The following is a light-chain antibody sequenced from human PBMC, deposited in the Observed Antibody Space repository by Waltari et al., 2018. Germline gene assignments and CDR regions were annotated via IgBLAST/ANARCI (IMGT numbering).Light chain of an antibody. CDR2: GAS. V-gene: IGKV3-20*01. CDR3: QHYVRLPVT. J-gene: IGKJ1*01. Sequence: EIVLTQSPGTLSLSPGERATLSCRASQSVSRVLAWYQQKPGQAPWLLSYGASNRATGIPDRFSGSGSGTDFSLTISRLDPEDFAVYYCQHYVRLPVTFGQGTKVEIK. CDR1: QSVSRV.